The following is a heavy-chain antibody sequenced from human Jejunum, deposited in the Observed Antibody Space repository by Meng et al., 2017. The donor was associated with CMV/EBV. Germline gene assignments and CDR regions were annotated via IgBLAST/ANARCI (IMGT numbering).Heavy chain of an antibody. CDR3: AAYIREAFNL. V-gene: IGHV3-7*01. Sequence: CGGSGFTLSTYGMGWVRQGPGRGLEWVANINQDGGENYYADSVKGRFSISRDNAKNSLYLQMNYLGADDTAVYYCAAYIREAFNLWGQGTVVTVSS. CDR2: INQDGGEN. CDR1: GFTLSTYG. D-gene: IGHD2-21*01. J-gene: IGHJ3*01.